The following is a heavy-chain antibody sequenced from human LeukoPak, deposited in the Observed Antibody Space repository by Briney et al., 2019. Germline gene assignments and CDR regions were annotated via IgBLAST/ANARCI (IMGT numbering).Heavy chain of an antibody. D-gene: IGHD2-15*01. Sequence: SETLCLTCTVSGGSISSYYWSWIRQPPGKGLEWIGYIYYSGSTNYNPSLKSRVTISLDTSKNQFSLKLSSVTAADTAVYYCARSGSYAAAGDYWGQGTLVTVSS. CDR2: IYYSGST. CDR3: ARSGSYAAAGDY. CDR1: GGSISSYY. J-gene: IGHJ4*02. V-gene: IGHV4-59*08.